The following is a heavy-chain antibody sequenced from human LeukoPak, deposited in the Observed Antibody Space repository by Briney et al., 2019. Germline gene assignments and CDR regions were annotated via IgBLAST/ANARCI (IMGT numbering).Heavy chain of an antibody. V-gene: IGHV4-38-2*02. CDR1: GYSISSGYY. Sequence: PSETLSLTCTVSGYSISSGYYWGWIRQPPGKGLEWIGSIYHSGSTYYNPSLKSRVTISVDTSKNQFSLKLSSVIAADTAVYYCARGVVVDLYYFDYWGQGTLVTVSS. CDR2: IYHSGST. CDR3: ARGVVVDLYYFDY. D-gene: IGHD3-22*01. J-gene: IGHJ4*02.